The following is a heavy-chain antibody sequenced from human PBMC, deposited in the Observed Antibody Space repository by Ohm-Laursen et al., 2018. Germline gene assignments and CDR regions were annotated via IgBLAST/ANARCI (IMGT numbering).Heavy chain of an antibody. D-gene: IGHD6-19*01. V-gene: IGHV3-23*01. CDR3: AKGPFIAVAGSNYFFDY. CDR1: GFTFSSYA. J-gene: IGHJ4*02. CDR2: ISDSGGT. Sequence: SLRLSCTASGFTFSSYAMNWVRQAPGKGLEWVSAISDSGGTYNADSVKGRFTISRDNSKNTLDLQMNSLRAEDTAVYYCAKGPFIAVAGSNYFFDYWGQGTLVTVSS.